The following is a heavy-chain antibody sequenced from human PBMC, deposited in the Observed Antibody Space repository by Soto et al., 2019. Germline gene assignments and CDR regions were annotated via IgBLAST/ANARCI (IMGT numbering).Heavy chain of an antibody. CDR3: ARIRGYWYGLDV. CDR2: ITGTGGNT. CDR1: GFPLSTYG. V-gene: IGHV3-23*01. J-gene: IGHJ6*02. Sequence: EVQLLESGGGLVQPGGSLRLSCAASGFPLSTYGMTWVRQAPGKGLEWVSAITGTGGNTYYVDSVKGRFTRSRDNSKNMLYLQVNSLRVEDTAVYYFARIRGYWYGLDVWGQGTTVTVSS.